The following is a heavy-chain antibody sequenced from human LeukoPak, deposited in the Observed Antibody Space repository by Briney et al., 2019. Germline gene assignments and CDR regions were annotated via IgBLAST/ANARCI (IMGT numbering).Heavy chain of an antibody. Sequence: ASVKVSCKVSGYTLTELSMHRVRQAPGKGLEWMGGFDPEDGETIYAQRFQGRVTMTEDTSTDTAYMELSSLRSEDTAVYYCATDDSPGGYLDYYYYGMDVWGQGTTVTVSS. CDR2: FDPEDGET. D-gene: IGHD6-13*01. J-gene: IGHJ6*02. V-gene: IGHV1-24*01. CDR3: ATDDSPGGYLDYYYYGMDV. CDR1: GYTLTELS.